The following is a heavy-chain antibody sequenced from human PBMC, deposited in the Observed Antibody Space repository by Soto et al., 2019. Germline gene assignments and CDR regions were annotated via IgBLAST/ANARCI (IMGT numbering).Heavy chain of an antibody. CDR2: ISYIGTT. D-gene: IGHD2-2*01. Sequence: QVQLQESGPGLVKPSETLSLTCTVSGGPISTYYWSWIRQSPGKGLEWIGFISYIGTTQYNPAFKSRVTISVETSKNQFSLSLTSVSAADTAVYYCARDAGYQLTGAFYIWGPGTMVAVAS. CDR1: GGPISTYY. V-gene: IGHV4-59*01. J-gene: IGHJ3*02. CDR3: ARDAGYQLTGAFYI.